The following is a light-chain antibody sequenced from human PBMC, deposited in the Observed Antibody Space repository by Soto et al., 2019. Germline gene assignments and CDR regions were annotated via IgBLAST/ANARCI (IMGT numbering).Light chain of an antibody. J-gene: IGKJ5*01. CDR2: DAS. Sequence: IVMTQTPGTLSLSPGERATLSCRASQSVSSYLAWYQQKPGQAPRLLIYDASNRATGISARFSGSGSGTEFTLTISSLQSEDFAVYYCQQYEKWPPSITFGQGTRLE. CDR1: QSVSSY. V-gene: IGKV3-15*01. CDR3: QQYEKWPPSIT.